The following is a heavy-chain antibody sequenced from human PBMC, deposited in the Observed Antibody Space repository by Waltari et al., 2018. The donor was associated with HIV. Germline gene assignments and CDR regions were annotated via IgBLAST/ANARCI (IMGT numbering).Heavy chain of an antibody. D-gene: IGHD5-12*01. CDR3: ARFGMATSSAFDY. V-gene: IGHV4-39*07. CDR1: GGPISSSTYS. Sequence: QLQLQESGPGLVKPSEPLSLTCTVSGGPISSSTYSWGWIPQPPGKGLEWIGSIYYSGSTYYNPSLKSRVTISVDTSKNQFSLKLSSVTAADTAVYYCARFGMATSSAFDYWGQGTLVTVSS. J-gene: IGHJ4*02. CDR2: IYYSGST.